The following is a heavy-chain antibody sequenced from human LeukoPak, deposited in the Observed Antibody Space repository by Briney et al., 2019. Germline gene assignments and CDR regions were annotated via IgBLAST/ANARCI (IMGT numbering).Heavy chain of an antibody. V-gene: IGHV4-59*12. J-gene: IGHJ4*02. CDR1: GGSISSYY. D-gene: IGHD3-9*01. Sequence: PSETLSLTCTVSGGSISSYYWSWIRQPPGKGLEWIGYIYDSGSTNYNPSLKSRVTISVDTSKNQFSLKLSSVTAADTAVYYCARVLRYYDILTGYYIQAPFDYWGQGTLVTVSS. CDR2: IYDSGST. CDR3: ARVLRYYDILTGYYIQAPFDY.